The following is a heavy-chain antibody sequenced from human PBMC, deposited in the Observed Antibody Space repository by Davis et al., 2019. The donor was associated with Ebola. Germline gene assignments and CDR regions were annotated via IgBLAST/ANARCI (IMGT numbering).Heavy chain of an antibody. J-gene: IGHJ4*02. CDR2: IYYSGST. V-gene: IGHV4-59*08. Sequence: MPSETLSLTCPLSGGSISSYYWSWIRQPPGKGLEWIGYIYYSGSTNYNPSLKSRVTISVDTSKNQFSLKLSSVTAADTAVYYCARSDYSSEFDYWGQGTLVTVSS. CDR3: ARSDYSSEFDY. CDR1: GGSISSYY. D-gene: IGHD4-11*01.